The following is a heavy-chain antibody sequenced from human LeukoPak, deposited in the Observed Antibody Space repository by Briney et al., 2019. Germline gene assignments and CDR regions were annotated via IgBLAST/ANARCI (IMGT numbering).Heavy chain of an antibody. CDR1: GFTFSSYS. CDR2: ISSSSSYI. Sequence: GGSLRLSCAASGFTFSSYSMNWVRQAPGKGLEWVSSISSSSSYIYYADSVKGRFTISRDNAKNSLYLQMNSLRAEDTAVYYCARGWNPSDCSGGSCYSGYYYYGMDVWGQGTTVTVSS. J-gene: IGHJ6*02. CDR3: ARGWNPSDCSGGSCYSGYYYYGMDV. D-gene: IGHD2-15*01. V-gene: IGHV3-21*01.